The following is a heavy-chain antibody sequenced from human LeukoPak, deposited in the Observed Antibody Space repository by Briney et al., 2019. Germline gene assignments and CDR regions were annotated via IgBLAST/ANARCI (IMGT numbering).Heavy chain of an antibody. CDR1: GFTFSTYR. J-gene: IGHJ4*02. CDR2: ITSSSTFI. Sequence: GGSLRLPCAASGFTFSTYRMNWVRQAPGKGLEWVSSITSSSTFIFYTDSVKGRFTISRDNAKNSLYVQMNSLRAEDTAVYYCARDSSGEGYFDYWGQGTLVTVSS. CDR3: ARDSSGEGYFDY. V-gene: IGHV3-21*01. D-gene: IGHD3-22*01.